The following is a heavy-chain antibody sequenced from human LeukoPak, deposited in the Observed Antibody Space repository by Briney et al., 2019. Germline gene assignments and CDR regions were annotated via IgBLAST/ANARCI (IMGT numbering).Heavy chain of an antibody. V-gene: IGHV3-30-3*01. D-gene: IGHD3-10*01. CDR1: GFTFSAYF. CDR3: ARERQDTIVHSGAFDI. Sequence: PGRSLRLSREASGFTFSAYFMHWVRQAPGKGLEWVAVIASDGSHTFYVESVKGRFTISRDNSKNTLYLQMNSLRAEDTAVYFCARERQDTIVHSGAFDIWGQGTMVNVSS. J-gene: IGHJ3*02. CDR2: IASDGSHT.